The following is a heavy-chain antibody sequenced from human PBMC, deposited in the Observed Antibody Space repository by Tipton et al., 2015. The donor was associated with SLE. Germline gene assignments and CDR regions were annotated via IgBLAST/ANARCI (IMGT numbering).Heavy chain of an antibody. V-gene: IGHV3-15*01. CDR2: IKSKTDGGTT. Sequence: SLRLSCAASGFIFNNAWMSWVRQAPGKGLEWIGRIKSKTDGGTTDYAAPVKGRFTISRDDSKNTLYLQKNSLETGDTAVYYCTTLRRERSDSWGQGTLVTVSS. J-gene: IGHJ4*02. CDR3: TTLRRERSDS. D-gene: IGHD6-25*01. CDR1: GFIFNNAW.